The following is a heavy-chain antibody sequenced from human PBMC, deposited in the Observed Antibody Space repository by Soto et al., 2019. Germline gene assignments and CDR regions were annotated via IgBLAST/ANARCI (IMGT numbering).Heavy chain of an antibody. V-gene: IGHV1-3*01. CDR2: INAGNGNR. Sequence: ASVKVSCKASGYTFTSYAMHWVRQAPGQRLEWMGWINAGNGNRKYSQKLQGRVTITRDTSASTAYMQLSSLTSEDTAVYYCARDDSGFSGSHYIDYFNYWGQGALVTVSS. CDR3: ARDDSGFSGSHYIDYFNY. D-gene: IGHD1-26*01. CDR1: GYTFTSYA. J-gene: IGHJ4*02.